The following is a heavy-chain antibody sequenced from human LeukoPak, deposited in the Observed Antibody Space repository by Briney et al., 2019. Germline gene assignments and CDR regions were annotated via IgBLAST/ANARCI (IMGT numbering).Heavy chain of an antibody. J-gene: IGHJ4*02. CDR2: IWYDGSNK. V-gene: IGHV3-33*06. CDR3: AKDILGYYDRSGTPAH. D-gene: IGHD3-22*01. Sequence: PGRSLRLSCAASGFTFSSYGMHWVRQAPGKGLEWVAVIWYDGSNKYYADSVKGRFTISRDNSKNTLCLQMDSLRAEDTAVYYCAKDILGYYDRSGTPAHWGQGPLVTVSP. CDR1: GFTFSSYG.